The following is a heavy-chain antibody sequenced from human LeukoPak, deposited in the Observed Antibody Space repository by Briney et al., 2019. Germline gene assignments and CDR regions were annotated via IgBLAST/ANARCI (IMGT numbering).Heavy chain of an antibody. J-gene: IGHJ4*02. CDR3: AGYYYDSSGYYTFDY. CDR2: INHSGST. V-gene: IGHV4-34*01. Sequence: SETLSLTCAVLGGSYSGYYWSWIRQPPGKGLEWIGEINHSGSTNYNPSLKSRVTISVDTSKNQFSLKLSSVTAADTAVYICAGYYYDSSGYYTFDYWGQGTLVTVSS. D-gene: IGHD3-22*01. CDR1: GGSYSGYY.